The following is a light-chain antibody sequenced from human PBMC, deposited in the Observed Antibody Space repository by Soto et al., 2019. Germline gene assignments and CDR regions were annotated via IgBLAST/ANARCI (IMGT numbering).Light chain of an antibody. J-gene: IGKJ1*01. Sequence: PQALSSVSLAAGERSEQCRGASQSISGTYLAWYQQKPGQAPRLLIYSASTSATGIPDRVSGMGSGTDCTLALSRREPEALAVYYCEHYGTSPPAVGRGTKVDIK. CDR1: QSISGTY. CDR3: EHYGTSPPA. CDR2: SAS. V-gene: IGKV3-20*01.